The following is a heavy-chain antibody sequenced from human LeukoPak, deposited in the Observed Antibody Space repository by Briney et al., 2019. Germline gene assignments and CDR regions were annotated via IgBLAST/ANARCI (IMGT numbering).Heavy chain of an antibody. CDR3: AREVYDYVWGSYRYLDY. J-gene: IGHJ4*02. CDR2: IIPIFGTA. V-gene: IGHV1-69*13. Sequence: ASGKVSCKASGGTFSSYAISWERQAPGQGLEWMGGIIPIFGTANYAQKFQGRVTITADESTSTAYMELSSLRSEDTAVYYCAREVYDYVWGSYRYLDYWGQGTLVTVSS. CDR1: GGTFSSYA. D-gene: IGHD3-16*02.